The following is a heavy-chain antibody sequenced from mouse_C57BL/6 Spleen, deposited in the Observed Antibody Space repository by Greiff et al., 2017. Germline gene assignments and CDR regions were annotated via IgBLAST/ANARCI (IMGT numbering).Heavy chain of an antibody. CDR2: IDPSDSDT. CDR1: GYTFTSYW. J-gene: IGHJ2*01. V-gene: IGHV1-52*01. CDR3: ARGSSGAY. D-gene: IGHD1-3*01. Sequence: QVQLQQPGAELVRPGSSVKLSCKASGYTFTSYWMHWVKQRPIQGLEWIGNIDPSDSDTPYNQKFKDKATLTVDKSSSTAYMQLSRLTSEDSAVYYCARGSSGAYWGQGTTLTVAA.